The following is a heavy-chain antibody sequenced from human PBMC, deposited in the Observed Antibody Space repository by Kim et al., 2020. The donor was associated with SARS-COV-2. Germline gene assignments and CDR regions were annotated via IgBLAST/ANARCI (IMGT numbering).Heavy chain of an antibody. D-gene: IGHD6-19*01. Sequence: GGSLRLSCAASGFTFSSYSMNWVRQAPGKGLEWVSSISSSSSYIYYEDSVKGRFTISRDNAKNSLYLQMNSLRAEDTAVYYCARGRQGIAVAGSSDFDYWGQGTLVTVSS. V-gene: IGHV3-21*01. CDR1: GFTFSSYS. CDR2: ISSSSSYI. CDR3: ARGRQGIAVAGSSDFDY. J-gene: IGHJ4*02.